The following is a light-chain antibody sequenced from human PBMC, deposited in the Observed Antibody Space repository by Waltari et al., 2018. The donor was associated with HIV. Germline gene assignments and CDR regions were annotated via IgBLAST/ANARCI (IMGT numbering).Light chain of an antibody. V-gene: IGLV3-27*01. CDR3: YSATDDYRVV. Sequence: SYALTQPSSVSVSPGQTARITCSGDVLANKHDRWFPQKSGQAPLVVIYKDTERPSEIPERFSGSSSGTTVTLTINGAQVEDEDDYYCYSATDDYRVVFGGGTQLTVL. CDR2: KDT. CDR1: VLANKH. J-gene: IGLJ2*01.